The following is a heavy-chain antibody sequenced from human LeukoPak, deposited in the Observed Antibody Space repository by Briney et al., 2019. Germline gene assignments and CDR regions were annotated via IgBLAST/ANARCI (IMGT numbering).Heavy chain of an antibody. D-gene: IGHD6-19*01. CDR1: GGSFSDYY. J-gene: IGHJ6*02. CDR2: VKHLGGT. CDR3: ARGRGYSSGWGHYYYSLDV. Sequence: SETLSLTCAVYGGSFSDYYWTWIRQPPGEGLEWIGEVKHLGGTNYNPSLRGRVAISVDTSKNQFSLRLTSVTAADTSVFYCARGRGYSSGWGHYYYSLDVWGQGTAVTVSS. V-gene: IGHV4-34*01.